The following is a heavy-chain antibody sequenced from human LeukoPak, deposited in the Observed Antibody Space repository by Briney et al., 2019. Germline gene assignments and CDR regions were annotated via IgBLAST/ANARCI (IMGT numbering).Heavy chain of an antibody. CDR3: ARVGQSSSWYYFDY. CDR1: GGTFISYA. J-gene: IGHJ4*02. Sequence: ASVTVSFKASGGTFISYAISWVRQAPGQGLEWMGGIIPIFGTANYAQKFQGRVTITADESTSTAYMELSSLRSEDTAVYYCARVGQSSSWYYFDYWGQGTLVTVSS. V-gene: IGHV1-69*13. D-gene: IGHD6-13*01. CDR2: IIPIFGTA.